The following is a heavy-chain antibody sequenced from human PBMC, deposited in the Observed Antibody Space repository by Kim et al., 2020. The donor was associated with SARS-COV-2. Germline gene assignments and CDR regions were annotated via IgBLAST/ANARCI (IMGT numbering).Heavy chain of an antibody. J-gene: IGHJ4*02. CDR3: ATFVGGTSWDY. CDR2: IGSINSYL. V-gene: IGHV3-21*01. CDR1: GFNFRNYT. D-gene: IGHD1-26*01. Sequence: GGSLRLSCAASGFNFRNYTMNWVRLAPGKGLEWVSSIGSINSYLYYSDSVKGRFTISRDNAKNSLFLQMNSLRAEDTAVYYCATFVGGTSWDYWGQGSLV.